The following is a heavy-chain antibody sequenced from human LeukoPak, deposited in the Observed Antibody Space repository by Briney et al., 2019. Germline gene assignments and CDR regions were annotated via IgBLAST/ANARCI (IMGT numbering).Heavy chain of an antibody. CDR2: ISSSSSTI. CDR1: GFTFSSYS. V-gene: IGHV3-48*02. J-gene: IGHJ6*02. Sequence: GSLRLSCAASGFTFSSYSMNWVRQAPGKGLEWVSYISSSSSTIYYADSVKGRFTISRDNAKNSLYLQMNSLRDEDTAVYYCATSPAVAGPDYYGMDVWGQGTTVTVSS. CDR3: ATSPAVAGPDYYGMDV. D-gene: IGHD6-19*01.